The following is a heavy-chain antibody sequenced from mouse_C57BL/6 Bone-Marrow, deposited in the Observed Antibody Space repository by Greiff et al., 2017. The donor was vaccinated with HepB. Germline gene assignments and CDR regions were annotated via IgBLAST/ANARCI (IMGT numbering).Heavy chain of an antibody. D-gene: IGHD1-1*01. J-gene: IGHJ4*01. CDR1: GFTFSSYA. Sequence: EVMLVESGEGLVKPGGSLKLSCAASGFTFSSYAMSWVRQTPEKRLEWVAYISSGGDYIYYADTVKGRFTISRDNARNTLYLQMSSLKSEDTAMYYCTRAYGSSLPYAMDYWGQGTSVTVSS. CDR3: TRAYGSSLPYAMDY. CDR2: ISSGGDYI. V-gene: IGHV5-9-1*02.